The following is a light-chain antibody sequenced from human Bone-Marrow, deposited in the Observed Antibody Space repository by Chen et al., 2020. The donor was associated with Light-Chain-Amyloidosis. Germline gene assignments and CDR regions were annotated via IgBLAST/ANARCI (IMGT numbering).Light chain of an antibody. V-gene: IGLV3-21*02. CDR2: DDS. J-gene: IGLJ3*02. CDR1: NIGSTS. CDR3: QVWGRSSDRPV. Sequence: SYVLTQPSSVSVAPGQTATIACGGNNIGSTSVHWYQQTPGQAPLLVVYDDSDRPSGVPERLSGSTSGNTATLTSSRGEAGEEAYYCCQVWGRSSDRPVFGGGTKLTVL.